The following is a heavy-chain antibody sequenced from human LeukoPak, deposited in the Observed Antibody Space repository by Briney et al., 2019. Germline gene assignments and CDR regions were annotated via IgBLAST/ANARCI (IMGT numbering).Heavy chain of an antibody. CDR1: GFTFSSYG. CDR3: ARDRIAAPGWFDP. Sequence: GGSLRLSCAASGFTFSSYGMHWVRQAPGKGLEWVAVIWYDGSNKYYADSVKGRFTISRDNSKNTPYLQMNSLRAEDTAVYYCARDRIAAPGWFDPWGQGTLVTVSS. J-gene: IGHJ5*02. V-gene: IGHV3-33*01. D-gene: IGHD6-6*01. CDR2: IWYDGSNK.